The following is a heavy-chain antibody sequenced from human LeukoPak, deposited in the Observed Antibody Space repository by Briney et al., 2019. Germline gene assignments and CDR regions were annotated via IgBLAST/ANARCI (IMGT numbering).Heavy chain of an antibody. CDR3: ARGPYSGYTLRPLDY. CDR2: INHSGST. CDR1: GGSFSGYY. J-gene: IGHJ4*02. V-gene: IGHV4-34*01. Sequence: SETLSLTCAVYGGSFSGYYWSWIRQPPGKGLEWIGEINHSGSTNYNPSLKSRVTISVDTSKNQFSLKLTSVTAADTAVYYCARGPYSGYTLRPLDYWGQGTLVTVSS. D-gene: IGHD5-12*01.